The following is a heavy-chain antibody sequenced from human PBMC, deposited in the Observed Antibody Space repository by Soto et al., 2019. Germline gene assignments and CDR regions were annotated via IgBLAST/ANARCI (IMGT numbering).Heavy chain of an antibody. Sequence: EVQLVESGGGLVQPGGSLRLSCAASGFTFSDHYMDWVRQSPGKGLEWVGRSRNKANRYTTEYAASVKGRFTISRDDAKNSLYLQLNSLIIDDAAIYYCTGGRKDSRGDDADYWGQGTLVTVSS. V-gene: IGHV3-72*01. J-gene: IGHJ4*02. CDR2: SRNKANRYTT. CDR3: TGGRKDSRGDDADY. D-gene: IGHD2-21*02. CDR1: GFTFSDHY.